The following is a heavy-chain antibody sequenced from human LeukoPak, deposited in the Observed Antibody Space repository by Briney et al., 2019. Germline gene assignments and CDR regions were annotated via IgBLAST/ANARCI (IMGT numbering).Heavy chain of an antibody. CDR2: IIPIFGTA. CDR3: ARSWFDP. CDR1: GGTLSSYA. J-gene: IGHJ5*02. Sequence: SVKVSCKASGGTLSSYAISWVRQAPEQGLEWMGGIIPIFGTANYAQKFQGRVTITADESTSTAYMELSSLRSEDTAVYYCARSWFDPWGQGTLVTVSS. V-gene: IGHV1-69*13.